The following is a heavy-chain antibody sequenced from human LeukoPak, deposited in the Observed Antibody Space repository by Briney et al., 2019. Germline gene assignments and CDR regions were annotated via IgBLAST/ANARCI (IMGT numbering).Heavy chain of an antibody. CDR2: INPNSGGT. CDR1: GYTFTGYY. CDR3: ARAGGRSWFDP. Sequence: ASVKVSCKASGYTFTGYYMHWVRQAPGQGLEWMGCINPNSGGTKYAQKFQGGVTLTTDTSMSTAYMELSRLTSDDTAVYYCARAGGRSWFDPWGQGTLATVSS. J-gene: IGHJ5*02. V-gene: IGHV1-2*02.